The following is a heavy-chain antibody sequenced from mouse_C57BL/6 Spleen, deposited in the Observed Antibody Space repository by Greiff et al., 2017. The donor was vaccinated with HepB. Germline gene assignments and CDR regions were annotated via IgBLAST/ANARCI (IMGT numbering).Heavy chain of an antibody. Sequence: EVMLVESGGGLVKPGGSLKLSCAASGFTFSSYTMSWVRQTPEKRLEWVATISGGGGNTYYPDSVKGRFTISRDNAKNTLYLQMSSLRSEDTALYYCARQTVVAQILFDDWGQGTTLTVSS. D-gene: IGHD1-1*01. CDR3: ARQTVVAQILFDD. CDR1: GFTFSSYT. V-gene: IGHV5-9*01. J-gene: IGHJ2*01. CDR2: ISGGGGNT.